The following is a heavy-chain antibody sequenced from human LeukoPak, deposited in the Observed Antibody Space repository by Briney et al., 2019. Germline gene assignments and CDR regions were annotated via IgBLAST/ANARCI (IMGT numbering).Heavy chain of an antibody. D-gene: IGHD1-7*01. J-gene: IGHJ6*03. Sequence: GGSLRLPCAASGFTFSSYAMSWVRQAPGKGLEWVSAISGSGGSTYYADSVKGRFTISRDNSKNTLYLQMNSLRAEDTAVYYCAKVGELYYYYYYMDVWGKGTTVTVSS. CDR1: GFTFSSYA. V-gene: IGHV3-23*01. CDR2: ISGSGGST. CDR3: AKVGELYYYYYYMDV.